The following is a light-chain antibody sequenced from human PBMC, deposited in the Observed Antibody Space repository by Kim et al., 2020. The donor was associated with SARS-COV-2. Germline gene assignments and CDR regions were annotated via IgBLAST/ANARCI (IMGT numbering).Light chain of an antibody. J-gene: IGLJ1*01. CDR1: SSNIGAGYD. V-gene: IGLV1-40*01. Sequence: QRVTISCTGRSSNIGAGYDVHWYQQLPTTAPKLLIYGNSNRPSGVPDRFSGSKSGTSASLAITVLQAEDEADYYCQSYDNSLSSYVFGSGTKVTVL. CDR3: QSYDNSLSSYV. CDR2: GNS.